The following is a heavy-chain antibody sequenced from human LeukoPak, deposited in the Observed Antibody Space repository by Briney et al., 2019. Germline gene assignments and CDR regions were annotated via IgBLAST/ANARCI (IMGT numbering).Heavy chain of an antibody. CDR3: AREVAPLYFHYGMYV. V-gene: IGHV3-21*01. CDR1: GFTFSHYS. D-gene: IGHD2-21*01. Sequence: GGSLRLSCAASGFTFSHYSMNWVRQAPGKGLEWVSSISASSSLIYYADSLKGRFTISRDNAKNSLYLQMNSLRAEDTAVYYCAREVAPLYFHYGMYVWGEGTTVTVSS. CDR2: ISASSSLI. J-gene: IGHJ6*01.